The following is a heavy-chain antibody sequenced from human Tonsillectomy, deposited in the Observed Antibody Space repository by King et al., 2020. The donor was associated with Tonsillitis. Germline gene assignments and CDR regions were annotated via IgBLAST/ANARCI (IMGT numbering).Heavy chain of an antibody. Sequence: VQLVESGGALVQPGGSLRLSCAASGFTFNVYWMNWVRQAPGKGLEWVANIKEDGSEKYYVDSVKGRFTISRDNAKNSLYLQMNNLRAGDTAVYYCARGYYATWSGRYFDYWGQGPLVPVSS. CDR3: ARGYYATWSGRYFDY. CDR1: GFTFNVYW. D-gene: IGHD3-10*01. V-gene: IGHV3-7*03. J-gene: IGHJ4*02. CDR2: IKEDGSEK.